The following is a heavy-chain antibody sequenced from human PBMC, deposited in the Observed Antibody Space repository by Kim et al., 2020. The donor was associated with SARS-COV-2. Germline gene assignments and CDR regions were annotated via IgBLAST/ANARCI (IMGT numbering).Heavy chain of an antibody. CDR3: ARSITSQNIVIPNWFDP. CDR1: GGSISSSSYY. CDR2: IYYSGST. D-gene: IGHD3-16*02. Sequence: SETLSLTCTVSGGSISSSSYYWGWIRQPPGKGLEWIGSIYYSGSTYYNPSLKSRVTISVDTSKNQFSLKLSSVTAADTAVYYCARSITSQNIVIPNWFDPWGQGTLVTVSS. V-gene: IGHV4-39*01. J-gene: IGHJ5*02.